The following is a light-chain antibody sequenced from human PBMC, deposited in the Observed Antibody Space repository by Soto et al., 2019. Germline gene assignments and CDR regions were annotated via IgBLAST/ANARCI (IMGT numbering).Light chain of an antibody. CDR1: SSDVGGYNH. CDR2: EVT. Sequence: QSVLTQPASVSGSPGQSITISCTGTSSDVGGYNHVSWYQIHPGKAPKLIIYEVTSRPSGVSYRFSGSKSGNSASLTVSGLQAEDEADYYCSSYAGNSRYIFGTGTKVTVL. CDR3: SSYAGNSRYI. J-gene: IGLJ1*01. V-gene: IGLV2-14*01.